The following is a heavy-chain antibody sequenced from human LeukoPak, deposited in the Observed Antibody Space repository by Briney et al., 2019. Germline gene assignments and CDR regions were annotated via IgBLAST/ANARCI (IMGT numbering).Heavy chain of an antibody. D-gene: IGHD4-17*01. V-gene: IGHV4-4*02. Sequence: SETLSLTCAVSGGSISSSNWWSWVRQPPGKGLEWIGEIYHSGSTNYNPSLKSRVTISVDKSKNQFSLKLSSVTAADTAVYYCARVPANDYGDHGPFDYWGQGTLVTVSS. CDR3: ARVPANDYGDHGPFDY. CDR2: IYHSGST. J-gene: IGHJ4*02. CDR1: GGSISSSNW.